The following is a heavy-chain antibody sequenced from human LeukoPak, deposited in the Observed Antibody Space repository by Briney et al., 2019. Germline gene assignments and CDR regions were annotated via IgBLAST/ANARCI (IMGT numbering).Heavy chain of an antibody. D-gene: IGHD3-22*01. J-gene: IGHJ4*02. Sequence: GGSLRLSCAASGFTFSSYAMYWVRQAPGKGLEWVSVIYSGGSTYYADSVKGRFTISRDNSKNTLYLQMNSLRAEDTAVYYCARAPPPDSSVSSEPLDYWGQGTLVTVSS. CDR2: IYSGGST. CDR3: ARAPPPDSSVSSEPLDY. CDR1: GFTFSSYA. V-gene: IGHV3-53*01.